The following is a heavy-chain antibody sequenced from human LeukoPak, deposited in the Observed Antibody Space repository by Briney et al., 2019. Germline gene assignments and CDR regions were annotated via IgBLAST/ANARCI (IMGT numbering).Heavy chain of an antibody. Sequence: PSETLSLTCTVSGGSISSTNYYWGWFRQPPGKGLEWIGSLHRGGTTYYNPSLKSRVTISVDTSKNQFTLKLSSVTAADTAVYYCARDDPDAFDIWGQGTMVTVSS. CDR1: GGSISSTNYY. V-gene: IGHV4-39*06. J-gene: IGHJ3*02. CDR2: LHRGGTT. CDR3: ARDDPDAFDI.